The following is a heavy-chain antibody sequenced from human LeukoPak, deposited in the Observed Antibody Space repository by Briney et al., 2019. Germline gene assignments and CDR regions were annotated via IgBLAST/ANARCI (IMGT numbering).Heavy chain of an antibody. V-gene: IGHV3-74*01. J-gene: IGHJ4*02. D-gene: IGHD3-16*01. CDR2: INSDGSST. CDR3: ARDGEVAYFDY. Sequence: PGGSLRLSCAASGFTFSSYWMHWVRQAPGKGLVWVSRINSDGSSTNYADSVKGRFTISRDSAKNTLYLQMNSLRAEDTAVYYCARDGEVAYFDYWGQGTLVIVSS. CDR1: GFTFSSYW.